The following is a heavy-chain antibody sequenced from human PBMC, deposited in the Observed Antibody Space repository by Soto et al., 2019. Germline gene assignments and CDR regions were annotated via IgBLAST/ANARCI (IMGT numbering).Heavy chain of an antibody. CDR3: ARHPVYATGWQIDY. J-gene: IGHJ4*02. CDR2: IYNSVRI. CDR1: GGSISSNIYH. V-gene: IGHV4-39*01. Sequence: PSATLSLTCTVSGGSISSNIYHWGWIRQPPGKGQEWIGRIYNSVRIYYNASLKSRVSISIDTSKNQFSLKLTSVTAADTAVYYCARHPVYATGWQIDYWGQGALVTVSS. D-gene: IGHD2-2*01.